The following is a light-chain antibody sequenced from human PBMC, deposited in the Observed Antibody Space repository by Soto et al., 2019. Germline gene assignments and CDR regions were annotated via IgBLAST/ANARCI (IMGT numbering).Light chain of an antibody. Sequence: EIMMTQSPATLSLSPGEISTLSCRASQSVSSSLAWYQQKPGQAPRLLIYGASTRATGIPARFSGSGSGTEFTLTINSLQSEDSAVYYCQQYNNWWTFGQGTKV. CDR2: GAS. CDR3: QQYNNWWT. V-gene: IGKV3-15*01. CDR1: QSVSSS. J-gene: IGKJ1*01.